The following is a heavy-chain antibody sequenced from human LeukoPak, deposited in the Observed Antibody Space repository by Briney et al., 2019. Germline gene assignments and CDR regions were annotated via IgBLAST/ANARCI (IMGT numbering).Heavy chain of an antibody. CDR3: ARPRTVTTRFAPIDY. J-gene: IGHJ4*02. CDR1: GFTFSSYW. CDR2: IKQDASEK. V-gene: IGHV3-7*03. D-gene: IGHD4-17*01. Sequence: GGSLRLSWAASGFTFSSYWMTWVRQAPGKGLEWVANIKQDASEKYYVDAVKGRFTITRDNANNSLCLQMNSLSAEDTAVYYCARPRTVTTRFAPIDYWGQGNLVTVSS.